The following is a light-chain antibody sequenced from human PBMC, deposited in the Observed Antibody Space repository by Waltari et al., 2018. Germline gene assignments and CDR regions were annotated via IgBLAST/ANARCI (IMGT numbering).Light chain of an antibody. J-gene: IGKJ5*01. Sequence: EIVMTQSPATLSVPPGDTATLSCRASQSVSVNVAGYQQKPGQAPRLLFYRSSTRATGVPARFSARGSGTECTRTSAGLQSEDFAVYFCQQYNDWPPITFGQGTQLEIK. CDR1: QSVSVN. V-gene: IGKV3D-15*01. CDR2: RSS. CDR3: QQYNDWPPIT.